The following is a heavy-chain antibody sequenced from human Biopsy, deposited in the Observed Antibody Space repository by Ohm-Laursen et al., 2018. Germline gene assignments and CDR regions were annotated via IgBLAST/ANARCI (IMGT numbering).Heavy chain of an antibody. CDR1: GGSISDSTYP. J-gene: IGHJ4*02. Sequence: GTLSLTCTVSGGSISDSTYPWGWIRQSPGKGLEWIGNIYYSGNTAYSPSLKSRVTISVDTSNNQFSLKLGSVTAADTAVYYCARQVDFWSGYVDYWGQGTLVAVSS. V-gene: IGHV4-39*01. D-gene: IGHD3-3*01. CDR3: ARQVDFWSGYVDY. CDR2: IYYSGNT.